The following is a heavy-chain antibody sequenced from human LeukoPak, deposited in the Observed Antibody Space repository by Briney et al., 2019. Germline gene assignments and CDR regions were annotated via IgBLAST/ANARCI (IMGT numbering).Heavy chain of an antibody. J-gene: IGHJ4*02. D-gene: IGHD5-12*01. CDR1: GFTFDEYG. V-gene: IGHV3-20*04. Sequence: RTGGSLRLSCAASGFTFDEYGMTWVRQAPGKGLEWVCGINWSGESTGYADSVKGRCTISRDNAKNSLYLQMNSLRADDTAIYYCARGGRGRWGQGTLVTVSS. CDR3: ARGGRGR. CDR2: INWSGEST.